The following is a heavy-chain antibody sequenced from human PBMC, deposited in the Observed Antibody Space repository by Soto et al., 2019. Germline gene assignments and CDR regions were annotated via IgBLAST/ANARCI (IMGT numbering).Heavy chain of an antibody. Sequence: PGGSLRLSCAASGFTFSSYAMSWVRQAPGKGLEWVSAISGSGGSTYYADSVKGRFTISRDNSKNTLYLQMNSLRAEDTAVYYCAKSFVVRVDWARTVDYWGQGTLVTVSS. CDR3: AKSFVVRVDWARTVDY. CDR1: GFTFSSYA. CDR2: ISGSGGST. J-gene: IGHJ4*02. D-gene: IGHD3-10*01. V-gene: IGHV3-23*01.